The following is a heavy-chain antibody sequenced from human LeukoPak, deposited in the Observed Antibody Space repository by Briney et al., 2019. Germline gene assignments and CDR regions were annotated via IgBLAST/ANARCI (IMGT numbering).Heavy chain of an antibody. CDR2: IRSKTYGGTT. CDR3: SRVGKFFWDFDY. CDR1: GFTFNDYA. D-gene: IGHD3-3*01. J-gene: IGHJ4*02. Sequence: GGFLRLSCTASGFTFNDYAMSWFRQAPGKGLEWVGFIRSKTYGGTTEYAASVKGRFTISRDDSKSIAYLQMNSLKTEDTAVYYCSRVGKFFWDFDYWGQGTLVTVSS. V-gene: IGHV3-49*03.